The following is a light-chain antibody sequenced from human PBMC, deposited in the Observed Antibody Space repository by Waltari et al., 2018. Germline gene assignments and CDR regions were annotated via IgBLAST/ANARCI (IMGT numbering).Light chain of an antibody. Sequence: DIQITQSPSSLSASVGDRVTIPCRARQSINMYLNWYQQKPGKSPKLLIYAASRLQSGVPSRFSVSGSGTDFTLTISSLQPEDFATYYCQQSYGTPPTFGQGTKVEIK. CDR2: AAS. J-gene: IGKJ1*01. CDR1: QSINMY. V-gene: IGKV1-39*01. CDR3: QQSYGTPPT.